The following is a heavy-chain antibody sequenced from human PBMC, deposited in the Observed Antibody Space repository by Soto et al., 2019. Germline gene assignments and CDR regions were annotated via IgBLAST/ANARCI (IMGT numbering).Heavy chain of an antibody. CDR2: INHSGST. V-gene: IGHV4-34*01. J-gene: IGHJ6*01. CDR3: ARGPGGYSYGYVSYYYYRMEL. CDR1: GASFSGYY. D-gene: IGHD5-18*01. Sequence: ETLSLTCAVYGASFSGYYWSWIRQPPWKGLEWIGEINHSGSTNYNPSLKSRVTISVDTSKNQFSLKLSSVTAADTAVYYCARGPGGYSYGYVSYYYYRMELWGQGTPVTVPS.